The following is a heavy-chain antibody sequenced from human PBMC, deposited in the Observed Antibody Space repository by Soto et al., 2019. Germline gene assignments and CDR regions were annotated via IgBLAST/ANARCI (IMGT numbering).Heavy chain of an antibody. CDR1: GFTFTSSA. CDR3: AAVSRSDYDSSGPYPHPWDAFDI. D-gene: IGHD3-22*01. CDR2: IVVGSGNT. J-gene: IGHJ3*02. V-gene: IGHV1-58*01. Sequence: GASVKVSCKASGFTFTSSAVQWVRQARGQRLEWIGWIVVGSGNTNYAQKFQERVTITRDMSTSTAYMELSSLRSEDTAVYYCAAVSRSDYDSSGPYPHPWDAFDIWGQGTMVTVSS.